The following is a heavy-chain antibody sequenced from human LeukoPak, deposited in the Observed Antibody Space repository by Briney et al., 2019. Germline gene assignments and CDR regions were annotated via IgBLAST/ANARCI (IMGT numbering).Heavy chain of an antibody. CDR3: AKSGRNWAYLEY. Sequence: PGRSLRLSCAASGFTFSTNGMHWLRQAPGKGLEWVAIISYDGSNKYYADSVRGRFTISRDSSKNTLYLQMNSLRAEDTAVYYCAKSGRNWAYLEYWGQGTLVTVSS. CDR2: ISYDGSNK. CDR1: GFTFSTNG. D-gene: IGHD7-27*01. V-gene: IGHV3-30*18. J-gene: IGHJ4*02.